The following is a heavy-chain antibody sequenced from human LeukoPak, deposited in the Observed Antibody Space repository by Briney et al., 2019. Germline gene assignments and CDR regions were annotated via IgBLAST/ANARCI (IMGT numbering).Heavy chain of an antibody. J-gene: IGHJ4*02. V-gene: IGHV1-18*01. D-gene: IGHD4-17*01. CDR1: GYTFTSYG. CDR2: ISAYNGNT. Sequence: ASVKVSCKASGYTFTSYGISWVRQAPGQGLEWMGWISAYNGNTNYAQKLQGRVTMTTDTSTSTAYMELRSLRSDDTAVYYCARLRREEDDDYYFDYWGQGTLVTVSS. CDR3: ARLRREEDDDYYFDY.